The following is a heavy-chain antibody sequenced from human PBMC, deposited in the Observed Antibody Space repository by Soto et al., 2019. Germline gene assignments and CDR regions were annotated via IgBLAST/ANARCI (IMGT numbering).Heavy chain of an antibody. CDR1: GFTFSSYW. Sequence: EVQLVESGGGLVQPGGSLRLSCAPSGFTFSSYWMHWVRQAPGKGLVWVSRINSDGSSTSYADSGKGRFTISRDNAKNTLYLQMKSLRAEDTGVDYCARDHYGPYHYYYMDVWGQGTPVTVSS. CDR3: ARDHYGPYHYYYMDV. D-gene: IGHD4-17*01. J-gene: IGHJ6*03. CDR2: INSDGSST. V-gene: IGHV3-74*01.